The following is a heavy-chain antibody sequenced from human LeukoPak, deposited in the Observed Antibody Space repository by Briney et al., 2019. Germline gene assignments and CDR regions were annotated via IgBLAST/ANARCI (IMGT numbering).Heavy chain of an antibody. V-gene: IGHV3-7*01. CDR1: GFTFSSFW. CDR2: IRPDGGEI. Sequence: GGSLRLSCAASGFTFSSFWMGWVRQAPGKGLEWVANIRPDGGEIHYVGSVKGRFTTSRDNAKNSLHLQMSSLRVDDTAVYYCARDSNSYYFDNWGQGTLVTVSS. J-gene: IGHJ4*02. D-gene: IGHD2-2*01. CDR3: ARDSNSYYFDN.